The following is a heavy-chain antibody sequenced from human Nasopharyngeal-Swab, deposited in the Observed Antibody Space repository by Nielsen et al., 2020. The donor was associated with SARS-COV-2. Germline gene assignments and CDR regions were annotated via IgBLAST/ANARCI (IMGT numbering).Heavy chain of an antibody. CDR2: MYESGKT. D-gene: IGHD3-16*02. V-gene: IGHV4-39*07. CDR3: AREDTIKFGELVVGDAFDI. J-gene: IGHJ3*02. Sequence: PGKGLEWIGSMYESGKTYYNPSLKSRVTISVDTSKNQFSLKLNSVTAADTAVYLCAREDTIKFGELVVGDAFDIWSQGIMVTVSS.